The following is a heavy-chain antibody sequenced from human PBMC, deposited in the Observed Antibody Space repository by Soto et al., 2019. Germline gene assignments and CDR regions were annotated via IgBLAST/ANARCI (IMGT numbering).Heavy chain of an antibody. CDR1: GGSISSGDYY. CDR3: ARDRSINMVRGGHGMDV. CDR2: IYYSGST. J-gene: IGHJ6*02. V-gene: IGHV4-30-4*01. D-gene: IGHD3-10*01. Sequence: SETLSLTCTVSGGSISSGDYYWSWIRQPPGKGLEWIGYIYYSGSTYYNPSLKSRVTISVDTSKNQFSLKLSSVTAADTAVYYCARDRSINMVRGGHGMDVWGQGTTVTVSS.